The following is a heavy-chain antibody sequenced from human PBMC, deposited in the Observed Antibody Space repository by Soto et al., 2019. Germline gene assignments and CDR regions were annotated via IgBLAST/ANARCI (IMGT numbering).Heavy chain of an antibody. CDR2: INHSGST. V-gene: IGHV4-34*01. CDR1: GGSFSGYY. J-gene: IGHJ4*02. D-gene: IGHD2-15*01. CDR3: ARVNEGSGQPYYFYY. Sequence: LSLTCAVYGGSFSGYYWSWIRQPPGKGLEWIGEINHSGSTNYNPSLKSRVTISVDTSKNQFSLKLSSVTAADTAVYYCARVNEGSGQPYYFYYWGQGTLVPVSS.